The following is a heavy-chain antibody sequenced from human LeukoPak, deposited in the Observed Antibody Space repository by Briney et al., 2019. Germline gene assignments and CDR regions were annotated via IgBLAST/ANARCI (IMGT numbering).Heavy chain of an antibody. CDR1: GGSISSSNW. V-gene: IGHV4-4*02. CDR2: IYHDGST. CDR3: ARDRGGYTYSHDY. J-gene: IGHJ4*02. Sequence: PSETLSLTCAVSGGSISSSNWWSWVRQPPGKGLEWIGEIYHDGSTNYNPSLKSRVTISIDKSKNQLSLKLNFVTAADTAVYYCARDRGGYTYSHDYWGQGTLVTVSS. D-gene: IGHD5-18*01.